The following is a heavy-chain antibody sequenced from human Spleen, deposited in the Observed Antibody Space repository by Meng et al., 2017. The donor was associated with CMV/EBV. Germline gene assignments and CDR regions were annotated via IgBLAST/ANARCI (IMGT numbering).Heavy chain of an antibody. CDR1: GFTFSTDW. Sequence: GGSLRLSCAASGFTFSTDWMHWVRQAPGKGLVWVSRIKGDGSYTNYADSVKGRFTISRDNAKNTLYLQMNSLRAEDTALYYCARDGWSIWGQGTMVTVSS. J-gene: IGHJ3*02. CDR2: IKGDGSYT. D-gene: IGHD3-10*01. CDR3: ARDGWSI. V-gene: IGHV3-74*01.